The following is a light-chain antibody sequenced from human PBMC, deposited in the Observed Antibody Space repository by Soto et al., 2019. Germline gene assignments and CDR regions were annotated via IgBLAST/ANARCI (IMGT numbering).Light chain of an antibody. CDR1: SGSMASNY. Sequence: NFMLTQPHSVSESPGKTVTISCTRSSGSMASNYVQWYQQRPGSAPTTVIYEDNQRPSGVPDRFSGSIDSSSNSASLTISGLKTEDEADYYCQSYDSNHRVFGGGTKLTVL. J-gene: IGLJ2*01. CDR2: EDN. CDR3: QSYDSNHRV. V-gene: IGLV6-57*04.